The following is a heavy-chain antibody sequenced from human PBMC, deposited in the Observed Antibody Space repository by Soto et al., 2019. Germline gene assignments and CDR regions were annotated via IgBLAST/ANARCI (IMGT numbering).Heavy chain of an antibody. CDR3: ASKRLYFYGLDV. CDR2: ISGNGGSI. CDR1: GMTFNNYA. J-gene: IGHJ6*02. V-gene: IGHV3-23*01. Sequence: PGGSLRLSCAASGMTFNNYAMSWVRQAPGKGLEWVSVISGNGGSIDYADSVKGRFTISRDNAKNTLYLQMTSLRAEDTAVYYCASKRLYFYGLDVWGQGTPVTVSS.